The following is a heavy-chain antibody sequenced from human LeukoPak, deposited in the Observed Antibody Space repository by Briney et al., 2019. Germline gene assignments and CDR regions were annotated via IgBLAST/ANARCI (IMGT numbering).Heavy chain of an antibody. V-gene: IGHV1-2*02. J-gene: IGHJ4*02. CDR1: GYRFTGYY. CDR3: AKDSELFYYGFGTDY. D-gene: IGHD3-10*01. Sequence: ASVKVSCTASGYRFTGYYIHWVRQAPGQGLEWMGCINPDKGDTLYAQKLHDRVSMTRDTSVNTAYMELSSLTSDDTAVYYCAKDSELFYYGFGTDYWGQGTPVTVSS. CDR2: INPDKGDT.